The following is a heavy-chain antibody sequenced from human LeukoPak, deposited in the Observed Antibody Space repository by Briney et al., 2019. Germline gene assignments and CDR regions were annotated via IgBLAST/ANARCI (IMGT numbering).Heavy chain of an antibody. V-gene: IGHV1-46*01. CDR1: GYTFTSYY. Sequence: ASVKVSCKASGYTFTSYYMHWVRQAPGQGLEWMRIINPSGGSTSYAQKFQGRVTMTRDTSTSTVYMELSSLRSEDTAVYYCARRGGYYDSSGYYYRITPLGYWGQGTLVTVSS. CDR3: ARRGGYYDSSGYYYRITPLGY. D-gene: IGHD3-22*01. CDR2: INPSGGST. J-gene: IGHJ4*02.